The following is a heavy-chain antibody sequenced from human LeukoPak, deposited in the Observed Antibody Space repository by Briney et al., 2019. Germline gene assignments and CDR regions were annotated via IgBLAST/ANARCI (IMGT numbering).Heavy chain of an antibody. CDR1: GFTFSSYW. Sequence: GGSLRLSCAASGFTFSSYWMNWARQAPGKGLEWVASINHNGNVNYYVDSVKGRFTISRDNAKNSLYLQMNSLRAEDTAVYYCATDYSGIYYFDYWGQGTLVTVSS. J-gene: IGHJ4*02. CDR2: INHNGNVN. CDR3: ATDYSGIYYFDY. V-gene: IGHV3-7*04. D-gene: IGHD4-11*01.